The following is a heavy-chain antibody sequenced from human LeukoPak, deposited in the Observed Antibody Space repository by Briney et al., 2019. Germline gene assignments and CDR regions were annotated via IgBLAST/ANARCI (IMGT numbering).Heavy chain of an antibody. V-gene: IGHV3-7*01. J-gene: IGHJ4*02. D-gene: IGHD7-27*01. Sequence: GGSLRLSCAASGFTFSSYWMSWVRQAPGKGLEWVANIKQDGSEKYYVDSVKGRSTISRDNAKNSLYLQMNSLRAEDTAVYYCARVKLLRPTGEKYYFDYWGQGTLVTVSS. CDR2: IKQDGSEK. CDR3: ARVKLLRPTGEKYYFDY. CDR1: GFTFSSYW.